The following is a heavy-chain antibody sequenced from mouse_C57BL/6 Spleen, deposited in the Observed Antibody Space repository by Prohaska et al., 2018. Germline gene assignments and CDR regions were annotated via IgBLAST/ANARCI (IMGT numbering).Heavy chain of an antibody. V-gene: IGHV9-3*01. CDR1: GYTFTTYG. J-gene: IGHJ1*03. CDR2: INTYSGVP. D-gene: IGHD1-1*01. Sequence: QIQLVQSGPELKKPGETVKISCKDSGYTFTTYGMSWVKQASGKGLKWMGWINTYSGVPTYADDFKGRFAFALETSASTADLQINNLKNEETATYFCERKVAECFDVWGTGTTVTVSS. CDR3: ERKVAECFDV.